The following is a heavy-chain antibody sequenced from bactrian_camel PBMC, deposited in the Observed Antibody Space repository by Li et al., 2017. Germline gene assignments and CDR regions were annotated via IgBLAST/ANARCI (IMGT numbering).Heavy chain of an antibody. V-gene: IGHV3S54*01. CDR2: ISTGGVRL. J-gene: IGHJ6*01. D-gene: IGHD1*01. CDR1: TYIPSTYC. Sequence: HVQLVESGGGSVQAGDSLRLSCVASTYIPSTYCMGWFRQAPGKEREGVAVISTGGVRLYCADSVKGRFTISQDNGNNTLYLQMHSLKPEDTAMYYCAAERFLLRCRSWLLYADTHFYAWGQGTQVTVS. CDR3: AAERFLLRCRSWLLYADTHFYA.